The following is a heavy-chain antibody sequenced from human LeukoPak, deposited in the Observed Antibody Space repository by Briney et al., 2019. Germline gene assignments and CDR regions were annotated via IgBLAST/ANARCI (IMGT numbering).Heavy chain of an antibody. CDR2: IRYDGSNK. J-gene: IGHJ4*02. V-gene: IGHV3-30*02. D-gene: IGHD4-17*01. Sequence: PGGSLRLSCAASRFTFSRYGMHWVRQAPGKGLEWVAFIRYDGSNKHYADSVKGRFTISRDNSKNTLYLQMNSLRAEDTAVYSCAKEIRPTVTSPGRTYFDYWGQGALVTVSS. CDR1: RFTFSRYG. CDR3: AKEIRPTVTSPGRTYFDY.